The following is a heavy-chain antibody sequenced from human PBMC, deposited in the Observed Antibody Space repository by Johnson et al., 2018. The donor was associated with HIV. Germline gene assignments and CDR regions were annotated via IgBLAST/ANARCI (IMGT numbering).Heavy chain of an antibody. CDR2: ISYDGSNK. J-gene: IGHJ3*02. CDR1: GFTFSSYA. V-gene: IGHV3-30*04. CDR3: TTAKWLLGAFDI. D-gene: IGHD3-22*01. Sequence: QEKLVESGGGVVQPGRSLRLSCAASGFTFSSYAMHWVRRAPGKGLEWVAVISYDGSNKYYADSVKGRFTISRDNSKNTLYLQMNSLKTEDTAVYYCTTAKWLLGAFDIWGQGTMVTVSS.